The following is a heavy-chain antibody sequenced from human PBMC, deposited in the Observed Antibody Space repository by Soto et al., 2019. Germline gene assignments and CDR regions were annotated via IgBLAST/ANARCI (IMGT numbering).Heavy chain of an antibody. CDR1: GYTFTGYY. D-gene: IGHD6-19*01. Sequence: ASVKVSCKASGYTFTGYYMHWVRQAPGQGLEWMGWINANSGDTNYAQKLQGRVTMTRDTSTSTAYMELRSLRSDDTAVYYCVRDISSREQWLDPFDYWGQGTLVTVSS. CDR2: INANSGDT. V-gene: IGHV1-2*02. J-gene: IGHJ4*02. CDR3: VRDISSREQWLDPFDY.